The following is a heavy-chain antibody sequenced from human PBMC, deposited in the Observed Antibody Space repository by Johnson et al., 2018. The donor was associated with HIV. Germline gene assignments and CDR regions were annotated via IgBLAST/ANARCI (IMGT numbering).Heavy chain of an antibody. CDR2: VKSKTDGGTT. V-gene: IGHV3-15*01. CDR1: GFTFSDAW. D-gene: IGHD2-2*01. Sequence: VQLVESGGGLVKPGGSIRLSCAASGFTFSDAWMNWVRQAPGKGLEWVGRVKSKTDGGTTDYAAPVKGRFTISRDDSKNTLYLKMNSLRAEDTAVYYCAKDETSHWRAFDIWGQGTMVTVSS. CDR3: AKDETSHWRAFDI. J-gene: IGHJ3*02.